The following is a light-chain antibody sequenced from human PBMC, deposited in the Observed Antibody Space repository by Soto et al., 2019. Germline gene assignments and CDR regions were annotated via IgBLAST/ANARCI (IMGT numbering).Light chain of an antibody. V-gene: IGLV2-14*03. CDR1: SSDIGYSNY. Sequence: QSALTQPASVSGSPGQSITISCTGTSSDIGYSNYVSWYQLRPGEAPKLMIYDVTNRPSGVSARFAASKSARTASLTISGLRAEDEGDYYCSSFTTYSTVVFGGGTKLTVL. CDR2: DVT. CDR3: SSFTTYSTVV. J-gene: IGLJ2*01.